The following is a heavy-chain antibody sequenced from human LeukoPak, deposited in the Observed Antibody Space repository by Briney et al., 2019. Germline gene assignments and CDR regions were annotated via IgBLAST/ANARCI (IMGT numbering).Heavy chain of an antibody. CDR3: ATYYDSNGKNYYYFMDV. CDR2: INWNGGST. D-gene: IGHD3-22*01. J-gene: IGHJ6*03. CDR1: GFTFDDYG. V-gene: IGHV3-20*04. Sequence: GGALRLSCAASGFTFDDYGMSWVRQAPGKGLEGVSGINWNGGSTGYADSVKGRFTFSRDNAKNSLYLQMNSLRAEDTALYYCATYYDSNGKNYYYFMDVWGKGTTVTVSS.